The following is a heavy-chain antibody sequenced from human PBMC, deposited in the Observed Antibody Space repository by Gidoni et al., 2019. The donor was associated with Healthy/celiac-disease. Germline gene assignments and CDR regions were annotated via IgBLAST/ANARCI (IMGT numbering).Heavy chain of an antibody. CDR2: IYTSGST. CDR3: ARDLNGSYPRRNYFDY. CDR1: GGSFSSYY. J-gene: IGHJ4*02. D-gene: IGHD1-26*01. V-gene: IGHV4-4*07. Sequence: QVQLQESGPGLVKPSETLSLTCTVSGGSFSSYYWSWIRQPAGKGLEWIGRIYTSGSTNYNPSLKSRVTMSVDTSKNQFSLKLSSVTAADTAVYYCARDLNGSYPRRNYFDYWGQGTLVTVSS.